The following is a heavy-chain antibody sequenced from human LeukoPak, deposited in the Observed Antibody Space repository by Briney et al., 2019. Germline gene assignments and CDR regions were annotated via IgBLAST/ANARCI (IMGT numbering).Heavy chain of an antibody. D-gene: IGHD1-7*01. CDR3: ARKKRSWNYPPGWFDP. CDR1: GGSISSYY. V-gene: IGHV4-59*01. J-gene: IGHJ5*02. CDR2: IYYSGST. Sequence: PSETLSLTCTVSGGSISSYYWSWIRQPPGKGLEWIGYIYYSGSTNYNPSLKSRVTISVDASKNQFSLKLSSVTAADTAVYYCARKKRSWNYPPGWFDPWGQGTLVTVSS.